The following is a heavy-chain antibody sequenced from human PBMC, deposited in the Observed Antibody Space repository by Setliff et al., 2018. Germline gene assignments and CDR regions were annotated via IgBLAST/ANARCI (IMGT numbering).Heavy chain of an antibody. CDR3: ARLGGSSGSGGFYYYYYYMDV. D-gene: IGHD3-22*01. Sequence: SETLSLTCTVSGDYISSQYWSWIRQPPGKGLEWIGYISNRGSTDYNPSLKSRVTISVDTSKNQFSLKLSSETAADTAVYYCARLGGSSGSGGFYYYYYYMDVWGKGTTVTVSS. J-gene: IGHJ6*03. V-gene: IGHV4-4*08. CDR1: GDYISSQY. CDR2: ISNRGST.